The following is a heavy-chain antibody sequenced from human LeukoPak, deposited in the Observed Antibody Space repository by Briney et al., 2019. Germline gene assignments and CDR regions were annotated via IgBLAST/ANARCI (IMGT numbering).Heavy chain of an antibody. V-gene: IGHV3-48*04. CDR1: GFIFSSNS. CDR3: ATSGYNNIDY. Sequence: GGSLRLSCAASGFIFSSNSVNWVRQAPGKGLEWVSYISSGSSTIYYADSVKGRFTISRDNAKRSLYPQMNNLRAEDTAVYYCATSGYNNIDYWGQGTVVAVSS. CDR2: ISSGSSTI. J-gene: IGHJ4*02. D-gene: IGHD1-1*01.